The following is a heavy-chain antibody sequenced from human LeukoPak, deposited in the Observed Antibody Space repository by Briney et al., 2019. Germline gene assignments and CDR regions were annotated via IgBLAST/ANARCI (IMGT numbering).Heavy chain of an antibody. J-gene: IGHJ4*02. CDR1: GFTFSSYW. CDR3: AREFNVIGNFDY. Sequence: GGSLRLSCAASGFTFSSYWMSWVRQAPGKGLEWVASIYLSGNFISYADSVKGRFTISRDNANNSVYLQMSSLTVDDTAVYYCAREFNVIGNFDYWGQGTLVTVSS. D-gene: IGHD3-10*01. V-gene: IGHV3-21*01. CDR2: IYLSGNFI.